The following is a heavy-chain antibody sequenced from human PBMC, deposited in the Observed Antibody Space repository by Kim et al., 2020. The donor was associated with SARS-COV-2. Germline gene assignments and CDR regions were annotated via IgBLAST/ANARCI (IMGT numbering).Heavy chain of an antibody. Sequence: GGSLRLSCAASGFTFSGYAMNWIRQAPGKGLEWVASISANNKYIYYADSVKGRFTISRDNAKNSLYLQMSSLRAEDTAVYYCARDRCPVWFREKEFDPWGQGPLVTVSS. J-gene: IGHJ5*02. CDR1: GFTFSGYA. CDR3: ARDRCPVWFREKEFDP. CDR2: ISANNKYI. V-gene: IGHV3-21*01. D-gene: IGHD3-10*01.